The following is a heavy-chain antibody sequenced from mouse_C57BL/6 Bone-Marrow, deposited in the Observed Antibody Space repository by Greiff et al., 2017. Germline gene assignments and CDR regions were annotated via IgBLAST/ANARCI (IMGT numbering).Heavy chain of an antibody. J-gene: IGHJ3*01. CDR3: ATAQAPFAY. D-gene: IGHD3-2*02. V-gene: IGHV1-54*01. CDR2: INPGSGGT. Sequence: QVQLKESGAELVRPGTSVKVSCKASGYAFTNYLIAWVKQRPGQGLEWIGVINPGSGGTNYNEKFKGKATLTADNSSSTAYMQLSSLTSEDSAVYCCATAQAPFAYWGQGTLVTVSA. CDR1: GYAFTNYL.